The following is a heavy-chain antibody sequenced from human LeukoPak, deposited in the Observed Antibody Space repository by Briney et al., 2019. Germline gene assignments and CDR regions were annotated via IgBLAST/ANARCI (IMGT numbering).Heavy chain of an antibody. CDR3: ARGKDGYNYEGFQH. CDR1: GYTFSSYG. CDR2: IIPILGIA. V-gene: IGHV1-69*04. Sequence: ASVKVSCKASGYTFSSYGISWVRQAPGQGLEWMGRIIPILGIANYAQKFQGRVTITADKSTSTAYMELSSLRSEDTAVYYCARGKDGYNYEGFQHWGQGTLVTVSS. D-gene: IGHD5-24*01. J-gene: IGHJ1*01.